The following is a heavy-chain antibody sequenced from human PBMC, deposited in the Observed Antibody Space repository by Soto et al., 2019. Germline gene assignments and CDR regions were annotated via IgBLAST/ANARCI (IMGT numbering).Heavy chain of an antibody. D-gene: IGHD2-15*01. Sequence: QVQLVQSGAEVKKPGSSVKVSCKASGGTFSSYAISWVRQAPGQGLEWMGGIIPIFGTANYAQKFQGRVTITWDESTRTAYWELSSLRSGDRAVYFFARDRLGYCSGGSCYLFWFAPGGQGTLVTVSS. CDR2: IIPIFGTA. V-gene: IGHV1-69*01. CDR3: ARDRLGYCSGGSCYLFWFAP. J-gene: IGHJ5*02. CDR1: GGTFSSYA.